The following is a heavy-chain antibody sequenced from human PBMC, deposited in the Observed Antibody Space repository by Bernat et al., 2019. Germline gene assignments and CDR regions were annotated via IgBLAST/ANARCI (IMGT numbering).Heavy chain of an antibody. CDR1: GFTFSSYA. Sequence: QVQLVESGGGVVQPGRSLRLSCAASGFTFSSYAMHWVRQAPGKGLEWVAVISYDGSNKYYADSVKGRFTISRDNSKNTLYLQMNSLRAEDTAVYYCARDSHTCSGTSCYVDYWGQGTLVTVSS. CDR2: ISYDGSNK. CDR3: ARDSHTCSGTSCYVDY. J-gene: IGHJ4*02. D-gene: IGHD2-2*01. V-gene: IGHV3-30*01.